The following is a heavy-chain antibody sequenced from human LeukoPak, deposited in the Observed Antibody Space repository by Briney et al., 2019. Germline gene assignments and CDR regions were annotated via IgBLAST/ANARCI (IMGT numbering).Heavy chain of an antibody. D-gene: IGHD1-14*01. CDR3: ATDVTGGAISF. CDR1: GFTFSTYA. J-gene: IGHJ4*02. CDR2: ITSSGGST. Sequence: GGSLRLSCAASGFTFSTYAMSWVRQAPGKGLELVSIITSSGGSTNYADSVKGRFTISRDNSKNTLYLQMNSLKPDDTAVYYCATDVTGGAISFWGQGALVTVSS. V-gene: IGHV3-23*01.